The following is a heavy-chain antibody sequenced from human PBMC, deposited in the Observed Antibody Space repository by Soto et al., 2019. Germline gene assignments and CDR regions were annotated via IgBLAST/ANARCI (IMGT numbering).Heavy chain of an antibody. J-gene: IGHJ4*02. V-gene: IGHV3-23*01. D-gene: IGHD3-16*01. CDR3: AKRSVTRNFDY. Sequence: GGSLRLSCAASGFTFSSYPMSWVRQAPGKGLEWVSGISGSGGSTYYADSVKGRFTIPRDNSKNTLYLQMNSLRAEDTAVYYCAKRSVTRNFDYWGQGTLVTVSS. CDR1: GFTFSSYP. CDR2: ISGSGGST.